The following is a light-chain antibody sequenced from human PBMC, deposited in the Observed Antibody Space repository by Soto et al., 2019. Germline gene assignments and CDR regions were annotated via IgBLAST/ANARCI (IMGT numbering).Light chain of an antibody. J-gene: IGKJ3*01. CDR1: QSVSSSY. V-gene: IGKV3-20*01. CDR2: GAS. Sequence: EIGLTQSPGTLSLSPGERATLSCRASQSVSSSYLAWYQQKPGQAPRLLIYGASSRATGIPDRFSGSGSGPDFTLTISRLEPEDFAVYYCQQYGSSPQTFGPGTKVDI. CDR3: QQYGSSPQT.